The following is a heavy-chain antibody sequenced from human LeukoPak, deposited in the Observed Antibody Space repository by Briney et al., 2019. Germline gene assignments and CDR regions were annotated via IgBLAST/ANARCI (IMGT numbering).Heavy chain of an antibody. V-gene: IGHV3-23*01. J-gene: IGHJ4*02. CDR1: GFTFSSYA. CDR2: ISSSGSNT. Sequence: GGSLRLSCAASGFTFSSYAMSWVRQAPGKGLEWVSGISSSGSNTYHADSVKGRFTISRDNSKNTLYLQMNSLRAEDTAVYYCARVRGDDKYSSGWYLDYWGQGTLVTVSS. CDR3: ARVRGDDKYSSGWYLDY. D-gene: IGHD6-19*01.